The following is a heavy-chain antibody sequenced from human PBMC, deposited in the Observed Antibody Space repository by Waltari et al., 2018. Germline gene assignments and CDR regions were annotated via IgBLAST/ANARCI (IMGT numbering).Heavy chain of an antibody. CDR2: INHSGST. CDR3: VSPGYYDSSGYYESPGAFDI. CDR1: GGSFSGYY. D-gene: IGHD3-22*01. Sequence: QVQLQQWGAGLLKPSETLSLTCAVYGGSFSGYYWSWIRQPHGKGLEWIGEINHSGSTNYNPSLKSRVTISVDTSKNQFSLKLSSVTAADTAVYYCVSPGYYDSSGYYESPGAFDIWGQGTMVTVSS. V-gene: IGHV4-34*01. J-gene: IGHJ3*02.